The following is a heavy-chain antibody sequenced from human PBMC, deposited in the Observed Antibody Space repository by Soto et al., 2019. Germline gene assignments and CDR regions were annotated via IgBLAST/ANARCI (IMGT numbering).Heavy chain of an antibody. Sequence: QVQLVQSGAEVKRPRASVKVSCKASGYTFTSYVINWVRQATGQGLEWMGWMNPDSANTGYAQKFQGRVTMTRDTSISTAYMELSSLTAEDTPVYYCATATYAWEGGKRRYNYCGMDVWGQGTTVTVSS. CDR1: GYTFTSYV. CDR2: MNPDSANT. V-gene: IGHV1-8*01. D-gene: IGHD1-26*01. CDR3: ATATYAWEGGKRRYNYCGMDV. J-gene: IGHJ6*02.